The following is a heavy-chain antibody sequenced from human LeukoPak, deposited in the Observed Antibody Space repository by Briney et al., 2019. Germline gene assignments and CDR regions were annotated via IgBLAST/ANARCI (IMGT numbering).Heavy chain of an antibody. CDR2: INDDESEK. CDR3: ARVSTRSGTTYYFDY. V-gene: IGHV3-7*01. J-gene: IGHJ4*02. Sequence: GGSLRLSCVGYGFTFDYWMSWVRQAPGKGLEWVANINDDESEKYYVDSVKGRFTVSRDNARSSLFLQMNNLNAEDTAIYFRARVSTRSGTTYYFDYWGQGTLVTVSS. D-gene: IGHD3-10*01. CDR1: GFTFDYW.